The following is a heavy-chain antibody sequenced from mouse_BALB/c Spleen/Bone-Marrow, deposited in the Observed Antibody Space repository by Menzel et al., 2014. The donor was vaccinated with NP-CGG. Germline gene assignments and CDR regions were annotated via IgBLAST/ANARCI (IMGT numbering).Heavy chain of an antibody. Sequence: EVKLVESGGGLVKPGGSLKLSCAASGFTFSSYAMSWVRQTPEKRLEWVATISSGGSYTYYPDSVKGRFTISRDNAKNTLYLQMSSLRSEVTAMYYCARHGITRLLDYWGQGTTLTVSS. CDR1: GFTFSSYA. D-gene: IGHD2-4*01. CDR2: ISSGGSYT. V-gene: IGHV5-9-3*01. J-gene: IGHJ2*01. CDR3: ARHGITRLLDY.